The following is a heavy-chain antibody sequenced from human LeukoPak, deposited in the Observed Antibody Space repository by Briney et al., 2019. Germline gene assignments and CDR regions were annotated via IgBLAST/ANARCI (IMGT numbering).Heavy chain of an antibody. D-gene: IGHD3-10*01. J-gene: IGHJ3*02. CDR2: IYYSGNT. CDR1: GGSFSRYY. Sequence: PSETLSLTCIVSGGSFSRYYWSWVRQPPGKGLEWLGYIYYSGNTNYNPSLKGRVTMSVDTSKNQFSLNLTSVTAADTAVYYCARTEITIPRGPRGFDIWGQGTMVTVSS. CDR3: ARTEITIPRGPRGFDI. V-gene: IGHV4-59*01.